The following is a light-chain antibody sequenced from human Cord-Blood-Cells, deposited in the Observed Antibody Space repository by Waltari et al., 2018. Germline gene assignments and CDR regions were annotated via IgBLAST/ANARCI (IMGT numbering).Light chain of an antibody. CDR1: QSVSSY. CDR3: QQRSNWPLT. CDR2: DAS. V-gene: IGKV3-11*01. Sequence: ELVLKQSPATLSLSPGERATISCRASQSVSSYLAWYQQKPGPAPRLLIYDASNRATGIPSRFSGSGSGTDFTLTISSLEPEDFAVYYCQQRSNWPLTFGGGTKVEIK. J-gene: IGKJ4*01.